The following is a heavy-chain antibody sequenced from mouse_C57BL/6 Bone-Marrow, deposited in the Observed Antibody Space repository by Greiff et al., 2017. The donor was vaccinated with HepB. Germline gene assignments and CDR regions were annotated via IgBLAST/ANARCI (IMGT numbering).Heavy chain of an antibody. J-gene: IGHJ3*01. Sequence: VQLQQSGAELVKPGASVKLSCKASGYTFTSYWMHWVKQRPGQGLEWIGMIHPNSGSTNYNEKFKSKATLTVDKSSSTAYMQLSSLTSEDSAVYYCAPYGYPPWFAYWGQGTLVTVSA. CDR2: IHPNSGST. V-gene: IGHV1-64*01. CDR3: APYGYPPWFAY. CDR1: GYTFTSYW. D-gene: IGHD2-2*01.